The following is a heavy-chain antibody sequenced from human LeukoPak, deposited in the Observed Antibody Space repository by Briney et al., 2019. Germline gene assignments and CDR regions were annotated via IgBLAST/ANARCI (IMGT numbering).Heavy chain of an antibody. Sequence: KVSCKASGGTFSSYAISWVRQAPGQGLEWMGMIYPRDGSTSYAQKFQGRVTVTRDTSTSTVHMELSGLRSEDTAVYYCARDQEGFDYWGQGTLVTVSS. CDR3: ARDQEGFDY. V-gene: IGHV1-46*01. CDR1: GGTFSSYA. CDR2: IYPRDGST. J-gene: IGHJ4*02.